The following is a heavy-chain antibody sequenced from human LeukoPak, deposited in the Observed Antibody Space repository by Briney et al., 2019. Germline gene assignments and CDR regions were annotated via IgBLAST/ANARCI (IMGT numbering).Heavy chain of an antibody. CDR2: IKQDGSEK. V-gene: IGHV3-7*03. CDR3: ARPQVVVLNPFDY. Sequence: QSGGSLRLSCAASGFTFSSYWMSWVRQAPGKGLEWVANIKQDGSEKYYVDSVKGRFTISRDNAKNSLYLQMNSLRAEDTAVYFCARPQVVVLNPFDYWGQGTLVTVSS. D-gene: IGHD3-10*01. CDR1: GFTFSSYW. J-gene: IGHJ4*02.